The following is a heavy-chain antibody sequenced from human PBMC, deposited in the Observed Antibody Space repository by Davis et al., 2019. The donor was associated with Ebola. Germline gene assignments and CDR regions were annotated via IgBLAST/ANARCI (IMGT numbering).Heavy chain of an antibody. CDR1: GASVRSYY. V-gene: IGHV4-59*08. Sequence: MPGGSLRLSCSVSGASVRSYYWSWIRQPPGKGLEWIGYTYYSGSTNYNPSLKSRLSISLDTSKNQMSLKLSSVTATDTALYFCARHSVTGNYDTFDAWGQGTMVTVSS. CDR3: ARHSVTGNYDTFDA. D-gene: IGHD2-21*02. J-gene: IGHJ3*01. CDR2: TYYSGST.